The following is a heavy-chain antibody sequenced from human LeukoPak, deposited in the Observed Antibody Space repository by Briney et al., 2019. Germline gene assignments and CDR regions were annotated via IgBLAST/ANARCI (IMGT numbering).Heavy chain of an antibody. D-gene: IGHD5/OR15-5a*01. CDR3: ARVSPIYDFRYFYGMDV. CDR2: ISSSSSHI. Sequence: PGGSLRLSCAASGFIFNSYSMNCVRQAPGKGLEWVSSISSSSSHIYYADSVKGRFTISRDNAKTSLYLQMNSLRAEDTAVYYCARVSPIYDFRYFYGMDVWGQGTTVTVSS. CDR1: GFIFNSYS. J-gene: IGHJ6*02. V-gene: IGHV3-21*01.